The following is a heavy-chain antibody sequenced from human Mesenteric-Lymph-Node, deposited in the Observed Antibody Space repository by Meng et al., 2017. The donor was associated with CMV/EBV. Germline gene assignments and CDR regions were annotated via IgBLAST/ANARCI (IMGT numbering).Heavy chain of an antibody. Sequence: ASVNSCKASGYTFTSYGISWVRQAPGQGLEWMGWISAYNGNTNYAQKLQGRVTMTTDTSTSTAYMELRSLRSDDTAVYYGARWGPMYYEFWSGEGFFRPWGQGTLFTVSS. V-gene: IGHV1-18*01. J-gene: IGHJ1*01. CDR1: GYTFTSYG. CDR3: ARWGPMYYEFWSGEGFFRP. CDR2: ISAYNGNT. D-gene: IGHD3-3*01.